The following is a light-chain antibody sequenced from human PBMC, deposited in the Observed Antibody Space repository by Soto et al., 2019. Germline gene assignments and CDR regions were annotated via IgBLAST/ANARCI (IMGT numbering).Light chain of an antibody. Sequence: EIVMTQSPATLSVSPGERATLSCRASQSVSTKLAWYKQKPGQAPRLLIYGASTRATGIPARSSGSGSGTEFTLTISSLQSEDFAVYYCQHYNNWPLTFGGGTKVDIK. V-gene: IGKV3-15*01. CDR3: QHYNNWPLT. J-gene: IGKJ4*01. CDR2: GAS. CDR1: QSVSTK.